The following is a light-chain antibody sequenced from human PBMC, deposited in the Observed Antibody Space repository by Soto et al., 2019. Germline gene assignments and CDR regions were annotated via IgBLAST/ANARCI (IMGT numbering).Light chain of an antibody. CDR2: DVS. J-gene: IGKJ5*01. CDR3: QQFNSYPIT. Sequence: AIQVTQSPSSLSASVGDRVTMTCRASQDIRGALAWYQQKSGKPPNLLIYDVSTLEGGVPSRFSGSGSGTEFTLTISSLQPEDFGTYSFQQFNSYPITFGHGTRLEIK. V-gene: IGKV1-13*02. CDR1: QDIRGA.